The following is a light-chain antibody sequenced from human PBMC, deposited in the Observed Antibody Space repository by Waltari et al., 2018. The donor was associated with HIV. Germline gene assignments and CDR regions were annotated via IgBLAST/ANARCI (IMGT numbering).Light chain of an antibody. V-gene: IGLV2-11*01. CDR3: CSYAGNYAWV. Sequence: QSALTQPRSVSGSPGQSVTISCTGTSSDVGAYKFVSWYQQHPGKAPKLLIYDVTTRPSGVPVRISGSKSGNSASLIISGLQAGYEAHYFCCSYAGNYAWVFGGGTKLTVL. CDR2: DVT. CDR1: SSDVGAYKF. J-gene: IGLJ3*02.